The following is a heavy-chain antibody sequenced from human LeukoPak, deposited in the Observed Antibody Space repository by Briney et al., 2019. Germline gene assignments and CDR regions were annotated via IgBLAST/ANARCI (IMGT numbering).Heavy chain of an antibody. V-gene: IGHV3-30*04. Sequence: PGGSLRLSCAASGFTFSSYAMHWVRQAPGKGLEWVAVISYDGSNKYYADSVKGRFTISRVNSKNTLYLQMNSLRAEDTAVYYCARERGYCSGGSCYSSYYMDVWGKGTTVTVSS. CDR1: GFTFSSYA. CDR2: ISYDGSNK. J-gene: IGHJ6*03. D-gene: IGHD2-15*01. CDR3: ARERGYCSGGSCYSSYYMDV.